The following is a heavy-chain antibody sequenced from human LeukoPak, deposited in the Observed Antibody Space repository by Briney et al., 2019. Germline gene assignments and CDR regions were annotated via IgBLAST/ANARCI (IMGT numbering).Heavy chain of an antibody. Sequence: GGSLRLSCAASGFTFSDYYMSWIRQAPGKGLEWVSYISSSGSTIYYADSVKGRFTIFRDNAKNSLYLQMNSLRAEDTAVYYCARATKEFGGVIVLGYWGQGTLVTVSS. CDR1: GFTFSDYY. CDR2: ISSSGSTI. D-gene: IGHD3-16*02. CDR3: ARATKEFGGVIVLGY. V-gene: IGHV3-11*01. J-gene: IGHJ4*02.